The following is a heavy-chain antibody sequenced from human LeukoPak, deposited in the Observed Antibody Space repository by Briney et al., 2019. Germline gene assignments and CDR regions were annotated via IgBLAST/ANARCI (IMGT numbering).Heavy chain of an antibody. D-gene: IGHD1-26*01. CDR1: GFTFSSYG. J-gene: IGHJ4*02. V-gene: IGHV3-33*01. CDR3: ARDSLVGATTSYFDY. CDR2: IWYDGSNK. Sequence: PGGSLRLSCAASGFTFSSYGMHWVRQAPGKGLEWVAVIWYDGSNKYYADSVKGRFTISRDNSKNTLYLQMNNLRAEDTAVYYCARDSLVGATTSYFDYWGQGTLVTVSS.